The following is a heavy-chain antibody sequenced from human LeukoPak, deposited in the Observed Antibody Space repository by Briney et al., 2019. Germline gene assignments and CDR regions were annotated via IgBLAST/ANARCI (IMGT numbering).Heavy chain of an antibody. V-gene: IGHV3-30-3*01. D-gene: IGHD2-15*01. Sequence: GRSLRLFCAASGFTFSSYAMHWVRQAPGKGLEWVAVISYDGSNKYYADSVKGRFTISRDNSKNTLYLQMNSLRAEDTAVYYCARASGPRWPFDYWGQGTLVTVSS. J-gene: IGHJ4*02. CDR1: GFTFSSYA. CDR3: ARASGPRWPFDY. CDR2: ISYDGSNK.